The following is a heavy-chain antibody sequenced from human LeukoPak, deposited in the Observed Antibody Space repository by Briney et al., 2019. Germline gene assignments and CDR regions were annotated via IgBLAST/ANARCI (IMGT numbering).Heavy chain of an antibody. CDR2: IDTSGTA. CDR3: ARGTKKTVYHTLDY. J-gene: IGHJ4*02. CDR1: GASISDYF. V-gene: IGHV4-4*07. Sequence: SETLSLTCTVSGASISDYFWNWIRQPAGRGLEWIGRIDTSGTAKYNASLKSRVTISVDTSKNQFSLRLSSAAAADTAIYYCARGTKKTVYHTLDYWGQGILVTVSS. D-gene: IGHD1-7*01.